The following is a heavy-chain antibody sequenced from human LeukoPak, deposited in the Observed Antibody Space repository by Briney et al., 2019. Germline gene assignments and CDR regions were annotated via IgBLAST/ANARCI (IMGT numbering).Heavy chain of an antibody. CDR3: ARYGSGSYYSDFDY. CDR2: INPSGGST. V-gene: IGHV1-46*01. Sequence: ASVKVFCKASGYTFISYYMHWVGQAPGQGVEWMGIINPSGGSTSYAQKFQGRVTMTRDTSTSTVYMELSSLRSEDTAVYYCARYGSGSYYSDFDYWGQGTLVTVSS. J-gene: IGHJ4*02. CDR1: GYTFISYY. D-gene: IGHD3-10*01.